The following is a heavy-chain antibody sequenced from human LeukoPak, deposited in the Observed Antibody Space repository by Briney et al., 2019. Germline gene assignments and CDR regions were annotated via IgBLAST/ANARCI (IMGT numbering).Heavy chain of an antibody. J-gene: IGHJ4*02. CDR2: INPSGGST. CDR3: ARDTYSYGIFDY. Sequence: ASVKVSCKASGYTFTSYYMHWVRQAPGQGLEWMGIINPSGGSTGYAQKFQGRVTMTRDTSTSTVYMELSSLRSEDTAVYYCARDTYSYGIFDYWGQGTLVTVSS. D-gene: IGHD5-18*01. CDR1: GYTFTSYY. V-gene: IGHV1-46*01.